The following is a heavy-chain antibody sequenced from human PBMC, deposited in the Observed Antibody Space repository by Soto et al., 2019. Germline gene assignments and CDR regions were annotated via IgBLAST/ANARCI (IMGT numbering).Heavy chain of an antibody. D-gene: IGHD6-19*01. CDR1: GFTFSSYG. J-gene: IGHJ4*02. V-gene: IGHV3-30*18. CDR3: AKAFFPGIAVAGTSLDY. Sequence: QVQLVESGGGVVQPGRSLRLSCAASGFTFSSYGMHWVRQAPGKGLEWVAVISYDGSNKYYADSVKGRFTISRDNSKNKLYLQMNSLRAEDTAVYYCAKAFFPGIAVAGTSLDYWGQGTLVTVSS. CDR2: ISYDGSNK.